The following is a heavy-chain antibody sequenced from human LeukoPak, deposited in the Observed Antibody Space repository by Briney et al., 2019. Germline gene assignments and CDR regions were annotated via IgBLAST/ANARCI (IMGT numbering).Heavy chain of an antibody. D-gene: IGHD3-22*01. CDR1: GFTFSSYW. J-gene: IGHJ4*02. V-gene: IGHV3-7*01. CDR3: AREDTYYYDSSGYPGYFDY. Sequence: GGSLRLSCAASGFTFSSYWMSWVRQAPGKGPEWVANIKQDGSEKYYVDSVKGRFTISRDNAKNSLYLQMNSLRAEDTAVYYCAREDTYYYDSSGYPGYFDYWGQGTLVTVSS. CDR2: IKQDGSEK.